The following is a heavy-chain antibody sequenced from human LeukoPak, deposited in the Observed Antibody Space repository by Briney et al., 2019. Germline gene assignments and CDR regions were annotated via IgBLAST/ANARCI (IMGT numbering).Heavy chain of an antibody. Sequence: PSETLSLTCAVYGGSFSGYYWSWIRQPPGKGLEWIGEINHSGSTNYNPSLKSRVTISVDTSKNQLSLKLSSVTAADTAVYYCARSTGYYDSSGYWYWGQGTLVTVSS. CDR2: INHSGST. CDR1: GGSFSGYY. J-gene: IGHJ4*02. V-gene: IGHV4-34*01. D-gene: IGHD3-22*01. CDR3: ARSTGYYDSSGYWY.